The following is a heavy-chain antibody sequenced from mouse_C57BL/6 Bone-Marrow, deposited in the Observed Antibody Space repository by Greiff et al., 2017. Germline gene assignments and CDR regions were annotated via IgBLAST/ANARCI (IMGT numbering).Heavy chain of an antibody. V-gene: IGHV1-64*01. CDR3: ALYYDYDGAMDY. CDR2: IHPNSGST. D-gene: IGHD2-4*01. Sequence: QVQLQQPRAELVKPGASVKLSCKASGYTFTSYWMHWVKQRPGQGLEWIGMIHPNSGSTNYNEKFKSKATLTVDKSSSTAYMQLSSLTSEDSAVYYCALYYDYDGAMDYWGQGTSVTVSS. J-gene: IGHJ4*01. CDR1: GYTFTSYW.